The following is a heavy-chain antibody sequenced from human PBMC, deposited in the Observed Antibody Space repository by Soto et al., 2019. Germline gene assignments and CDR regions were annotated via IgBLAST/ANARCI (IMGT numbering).Heavy chain of an antibody. CDR2: IIPIFGTA. V-gene: IGHV1-69*13. CDR1: GGTFSSYA. CDR3: AGVVERYYYYGMDV. Sequence: SVKVSCKASGGTFSSYAISWVRQAPGQGLEWMGGIIPIFGTANYAQKFQGRVTITADESTSTAYMELSSLRSEDTAVYYCAGVVERYYYYGMDVWGQGTTVTVSS. J-gene: IGHJ6*02.